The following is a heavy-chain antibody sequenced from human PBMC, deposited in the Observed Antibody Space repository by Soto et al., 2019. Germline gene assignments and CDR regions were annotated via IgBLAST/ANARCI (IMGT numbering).Heavy chain of an antibody. Sequence: QVQLVQSGAEVKKPGSSVKVSCKTSGGTFSTHVIGWVRQAPGQGLEWMGGIVPKFGTTNYAHKFKGRVKIPADESTSTAYMEVSSMTSEATAVYYCVRGGSDNSGWYIWFDPWGQGTLVTVSS. V-gene: IGHV1-69*01. J-gene: IGHJ5*02. CDR3: VRGGSDNSGWYIWFDP. D-gene: IGHD6-19*01. CDR2: IVPKFGTT. CDR1: GGTFSTHV.